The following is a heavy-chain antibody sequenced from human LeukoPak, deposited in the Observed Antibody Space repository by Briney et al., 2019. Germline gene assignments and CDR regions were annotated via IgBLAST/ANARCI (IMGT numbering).Heavy chain of an antibody. CDR3: AKDRTVGVPAAIDWFDP. CDR2: ISYDGSNK. CDR1: GFTFSSYG. V-gene: IGHV3-30*18. J-gene: IGHJ5*02. Sequence: GRSLRLSCAASGFTFSSYGMHWVRQAPGKGLEWVAVISYDGSNKYYADSVKGRFTISRDNSKNTLHLQMNSLRAEDTAVYYCAKDRTVGVPAAIDWFDPWGQGTLVTVSS. D-gene: IGHD2-2*01.